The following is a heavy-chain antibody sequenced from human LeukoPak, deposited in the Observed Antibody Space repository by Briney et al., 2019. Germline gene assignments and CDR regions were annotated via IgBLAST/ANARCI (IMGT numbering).Heavy chain of an antibody. CDR1: GFTFSSYS. V-gene: IGHV3-21*01. J-gene: IGHJ4*02. Sequence: GGSLRLSCAASGFTFSSYSMNWVRQAPGKGLEWVSSISGSSSYIYYADSVKGRFTISRDNAKNSLYLRMDSLRAEDTAVYYCARDSHYDSSGYLRWPGYYFDYWGQGTLVTVSS. D-gene: IGHD3-22*01. CDR3: ARDSHYDSSGYLRWPGYYFDY. CDR2: ISGSSSYI.